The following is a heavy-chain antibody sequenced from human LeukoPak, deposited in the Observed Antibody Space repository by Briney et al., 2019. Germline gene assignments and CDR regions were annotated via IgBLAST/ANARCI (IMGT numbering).Heavy chain of an antibody. V-gene: IGHV4-34*01. CDR1: GGSFSGYY. D-gene: IGHD6-6*01. J-gene: IGHJ6*03. Sequence: SETLSLTCAVYGGSFSGYYWSWIRQPPGKGLEWIGEINHSGSTNYNPSLKSRVTISVDTSKNQFSLKLISVTAADTAVYYCARRIAASYYYYYYMDVWGKGTTVTVSS. CDR3: ARRIAASYYYYYYMDV. CDR2: INHSGST.